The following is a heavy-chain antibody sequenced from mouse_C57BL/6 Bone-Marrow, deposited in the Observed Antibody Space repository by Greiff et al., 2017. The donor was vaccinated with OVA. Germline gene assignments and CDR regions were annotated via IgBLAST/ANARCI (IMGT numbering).Heavy chain of an antibody. CDR1: GYTFTSYG. V-gene: IGHV1-81*01. CDR3: AREGGYYGSPFAY. CDR2: IYPRSGNT. D-gene: IGHD1-1*01. J-gene: IGHJ3*01. Sequence: QVQLQQSGAELARPGASVKLSCKASGYTFTSYGISWVKQSTGQGLEWIGEIYPRSGNTYYNEKFKGKATLTADKSSSTAYMELRSLTSEDSAVYFCAREGGYYGSPFAYWGQGTLVTVSA.